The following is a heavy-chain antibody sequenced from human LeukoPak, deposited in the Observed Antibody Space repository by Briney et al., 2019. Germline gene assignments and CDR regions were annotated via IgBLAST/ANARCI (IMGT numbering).Heavy chain of an antibody. CDR3: ARVGYSSGGYFDY. CDR2: ISSTSSYI. Sequence: GGSLRLSCAASGFTFSTYSMNWVRQAPGKGLEWVSSISSTSSYIYYADSVKGRFTISRDNAQKSLYLQMNSLRAEDTAVYYCARVGYSSGGYFDYWGQGTLVTVSS. CDR1: GFTFSTYS. D-gene: IGHD6-19*01. V-gene: IGHV3-21*01. J-gene: IGHJ4*02.